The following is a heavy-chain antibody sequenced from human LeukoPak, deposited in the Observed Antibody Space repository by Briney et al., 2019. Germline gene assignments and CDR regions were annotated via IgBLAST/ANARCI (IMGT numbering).Heavy chain of an antibody. V-gene: IGHV5-51*04. CDR3: ATSYCTPSNCSGFDS. J-gene: IGHJ4*02. Sequence: GESLNISCKGSGYSFTNYWIGWVRQMPGKGLEYMGIIYPDDSDTRYSPSFQGQVAISADKPINTAYLKWSSLKASDTAMYYCATSYCTPSNCSGFDSWGQGAPVTVSS. CDR1: GYSFTNYW. D-gene: IGHD2-8*01. CDR2: IYPDDSDT.